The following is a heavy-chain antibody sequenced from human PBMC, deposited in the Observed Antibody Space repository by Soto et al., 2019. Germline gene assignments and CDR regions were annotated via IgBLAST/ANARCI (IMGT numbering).Heavy chain of an antibody. V-gene: IGHV3-23*01. CDR3: AKDVHYDIVTGIEYLHH. J-gene: IGHJ1*01. CDR2: ISGTGRVT. CDR1: EFTFSSYA. D-gene: IGHD3-9*01. Sequence: EVQLLESGGGLVQPGGSLKLSCAASEFTFSSYAMSWVRQAPGKGLEWVSGISGTGRVTNYAESVKGRFTISRDNPKSTLFLQMNSLRPEDTAVYYCAKDVHYDIVTGIEYLHHWGQGTLVTVSS.